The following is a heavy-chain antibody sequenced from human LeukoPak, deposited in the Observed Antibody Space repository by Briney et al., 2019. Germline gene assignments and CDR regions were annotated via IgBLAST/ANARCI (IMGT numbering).Heavy chain of an antibody. CDR1: GASMSSFY. CDR2: IYDDGTT. CDR3: ARGESFYYYYMDV. J-gene: IGHJ6*03. Sequence: PSETLSPTCTVSGASMSSFYWTWIRQPPGKGLEWIGLIYDDGTTYYNPSLKSRVTISVDTSNNQFSLKLRSVTAADTAVYYCARGESFYYYYMDVWGKGTTVTVSS. V-gene: IGHV4-59*01.